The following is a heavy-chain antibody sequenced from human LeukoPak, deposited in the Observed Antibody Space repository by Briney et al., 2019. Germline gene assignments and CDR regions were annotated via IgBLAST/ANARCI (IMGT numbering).Heavy chain of an antibody. CDR3: ARVLAGTTPFDY. V-gene: IGHV1-18*01. CDR1: GGTFSSYA. J-gene: IGHJ4*02. CDR2: ISVYNGNT. D-gene: IGHD1-1*01. Sequence: ASVKVSCKASGGTFSSYAISWVRQAPGQGLEWMGWISVYNGNTNYAQKLQGRVTMTADTSTSTAYMELRSLRSDDTAVYYCARVLAGTTPFDYWGQGTLVTVSS.